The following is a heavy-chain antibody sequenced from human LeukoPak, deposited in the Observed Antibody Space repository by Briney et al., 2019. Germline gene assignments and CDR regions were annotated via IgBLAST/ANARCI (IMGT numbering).Heavy chain of an antibody. D-gene: IGHD2-2*02. V-gene: IGHV4-59*01. Sequence: SETLSLTCAVYGGSFSGYYWSWIRQPPGKGLEWIGYIYYSGSTNYNPSLKSRVTISVDTSKNQFSLKLSSVTAADTAVYYCARVPGPLYCSSTSCYSFDYWGQGTLVTVSS. J-gene: IGHJ4*02. CDR2: IYYSGST. CDR1: GGSFSGYY. CDR3: ARVPGPLYCSSTSCYSFDY.